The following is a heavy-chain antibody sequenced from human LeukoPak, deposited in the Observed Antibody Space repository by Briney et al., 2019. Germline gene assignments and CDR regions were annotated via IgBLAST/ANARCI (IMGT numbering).Heavy chain of an antibody. V-gene: IGHV4-59*01. CDR1: GGSISSYY. D-gene: IGHD1-26*01. J-gene: IGHJ4*02. CDR3: ARVKRIVGATRGYYFDY. CDR2: IYYSGST. Sequence: SETLSLTCTVSGGSISSYYWSWLRQPPGKGLEWIGYIYYSGSTNYNPSLKSRVTISVDTSKNQFSLKLSSVTAEDTAVYYCARVKRIVGATRGYYFDYWGQGTLVTVSS.